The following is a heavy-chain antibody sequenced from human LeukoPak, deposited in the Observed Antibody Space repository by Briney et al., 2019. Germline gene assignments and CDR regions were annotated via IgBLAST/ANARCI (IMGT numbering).Heavy chain of an antibody. CDR2: ISDSGIYI. J-gene: IGHJ4*02. V-gene: IGHV3-21*04. Sequence: GGSLRLSCAASGFTFASNSMNWVRQAPGKGLEWVSSISDSGIYIFYSDSVKGRFTVSRDNAKNSLYLQMNSLRAEDTAVYYCAKGLLYSYGLIDYWGQGTLVTVSS. D-gene: IGHD5-18*01. CDR1: GFTFASNS. CDR3: AKGLLYSYGLIDY.